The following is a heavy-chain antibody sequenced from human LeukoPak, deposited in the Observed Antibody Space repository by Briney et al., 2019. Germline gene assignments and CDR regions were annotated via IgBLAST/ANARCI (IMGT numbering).Heavy chain of an antibody. Sequence: ASVKVSCKASGYTFTSYDINWVRQATGQGLEWMGWMNPNSGNTGHAQKFQGRVTMTRNTSISTAYMELSSLRSEDTAVYYCARLGSWYYYYYGMDVWGQGTTVTVSS. CDR2: MNPNSGNT. V-gene: IGHV1-8*01. CDR1: GYTFTSYD. J-gene: IGHJ6*02. CDR3: ARLGSWYYYYYGMDV. D-gene: IGHD6-13*01.